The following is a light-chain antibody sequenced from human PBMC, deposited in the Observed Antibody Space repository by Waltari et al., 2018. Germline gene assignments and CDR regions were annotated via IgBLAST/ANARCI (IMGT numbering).Light chain of an antibody. J-gene: IGLJ3*02. CDR3: ATWDNTLTAVV. Sequence: QSVLTQPPSVYAAPGQKVTISCSGSSSNIGSYLVSWYHHLPGATPKLLIYDNYKRRSGIPDRVSGSKSGTSATLDITGLQIGDEADYYCATWDNTLTAVVFGGGTKLTVL. CDR2: DNY. V-gene: IGLV1-51*01. CDR1: SSNIGSYL.